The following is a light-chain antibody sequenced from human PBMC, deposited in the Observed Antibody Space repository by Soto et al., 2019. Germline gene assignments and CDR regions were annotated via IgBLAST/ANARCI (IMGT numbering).Light chain of an antibody. CDR2: EVS. CDR3: SSYTSSNTLV. J-gene: IGLJ2*01. CDR1: SSDVGAYNY. Sequence: QSALTQPASVSGSPGQSITISWTETSSDVGAYNYVSWYQQHPGKAPKLMIFEVSDRPSGVSNRFSGSKSGNTASLTISGLQAEDEADYYCSSYTSSNTLVFGGGTKLTVL. V-gene: IGLV2-14*01.